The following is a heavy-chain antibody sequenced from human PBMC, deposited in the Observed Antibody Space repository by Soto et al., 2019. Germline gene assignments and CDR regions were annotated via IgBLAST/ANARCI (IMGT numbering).Heavy chain of an antibody. Sequence: QPGGSLRLSCAASGFTFSSYAMHWVRQAPGKGLEWVAVISYDGSNKYYADSVKGRFTISRDNSKNTLYLQMNSLRAEDTAVYYCARAREKYCSGGSCYRSFDPWGQGTLVTVSS. CDR1: GFTFSSYA. D-gene: IGHD2-15*01. V-gene: IGHV3-30-3*01. J-gene: IGHJ5*02. CDR3: ARAREKYCSGGSCYRSFDP. CDR2: ISYDGSNK.